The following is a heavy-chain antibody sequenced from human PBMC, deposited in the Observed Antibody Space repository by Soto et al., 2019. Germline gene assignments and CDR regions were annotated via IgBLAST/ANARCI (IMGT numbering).Heavy chain of an antibody. CDR1: GYSISSGYY. D-gene: IGHD3-22*01. Sequence: PSLTCVVSGYSISSGYYWAWVRQPPGKELEWIGSIYHSGKTCYKPSLRSRVTVSVDTSKNQFSMKLISVTAADKAVYYCARDKRVTMIGGWFDPWGQGTLVTVSS. CDR3: ARDKRVTMIGGWFDP. J-gene: IGHJ5*02. CDR2: IYHSGKT. V-gene: IGHV4-38-2*02.